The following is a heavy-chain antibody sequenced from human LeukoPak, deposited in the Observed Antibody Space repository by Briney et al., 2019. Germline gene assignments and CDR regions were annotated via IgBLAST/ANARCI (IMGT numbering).Heavy chain of an antibody. J-gene: IGHJ4*02. CDR2: VSGSGDDT. V-gene: IGHV3-23*01. D-gene: IGHD4-23*01. CDR1: GFTFTTYA. CDR3: AKATSVVTLFDY. Sequence: GGSLRLSCAASGFTFTTYAMSWVRQAPGKGLEWVSGVSGSGDDTYYADSVKGRFTISRDNSKNTLYLQMSSLRVDDTAVYYCAKATSVVTLFDYWGQGTLVTVSS.